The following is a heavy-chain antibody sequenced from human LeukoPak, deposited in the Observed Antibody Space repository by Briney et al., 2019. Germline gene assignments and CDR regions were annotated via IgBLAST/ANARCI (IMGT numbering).Heavy chain of an antibody. Sequence: GGSLRLSCAASGFTFSSYWMSWVRQAPGKGLEWVANIKQDGSERYYVDSVKGRFTISRDNSKNSLYLQMNSLRTEDTAVYYCAKDDAYYGLGSLSLDYWGQGTPVTVSS. V-gene: IGHV3-7*03. CDR3: AKDDAYYGLGSLSLDY. J-gene: IGHJ4*02. CDR2: IKQDGSER. D-gene: IGHD3-10*01. CDR1: GFTFSSYW.